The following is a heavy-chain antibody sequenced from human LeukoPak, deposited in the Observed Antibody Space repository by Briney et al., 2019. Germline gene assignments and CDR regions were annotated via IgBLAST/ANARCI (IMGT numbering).Heavy chain of an antibody. V-gene: IGHV3-30*04. D-gene: IGHD2-15*01. Sequence: GGSLRLSCAASGFTFSSYAVHWVRQAPGKGLEWVAVISYDGSNKYYADSVKGRFTISRDNSKNTLYLQMNSLRAEDTAVYYCARVALLYCSGGSCYTGYFDYWGQGTLVTVSS. CDR3: ARVALLYCSGGSCYTGYFDY. CDR2: ISYDGSNK. CDR1: GFTFSSYA. J-gene: IGHJ4*02.